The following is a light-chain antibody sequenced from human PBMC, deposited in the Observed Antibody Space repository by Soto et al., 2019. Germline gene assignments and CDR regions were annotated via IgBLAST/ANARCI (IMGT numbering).Light chain of an antibody. J-gene: IGKJ1*01. V-gene: IGKV3-20*01. Sequence: EIVLTQSPGPLSSSPGERVTLSCRASQNVNSVYLTWYQQKVGHAPRLLIYVATNRDTGVPDRFSGSGSGTYSSITISRLDLEAFAGYYYHKYTTWTFGQGTKVDIK. CDR3: HKYTTWT. CDR2: VAT. CDR1: QNVNSVY.